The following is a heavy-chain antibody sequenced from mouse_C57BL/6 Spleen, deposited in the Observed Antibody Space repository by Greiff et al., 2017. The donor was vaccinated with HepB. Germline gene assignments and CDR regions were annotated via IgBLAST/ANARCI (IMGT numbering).Heavy chain of an antibody. Sequence: QVQLQQPGAELVKPGASVKMSCKASGYTFTSYWMTWVKQRPGQGLEWIGDIYPGSGSTNYNEKFKSKATLTVDTSSSTAYMQLSSLTSEDSAVYYCAFYYDYDGNYAMDYWGQGTSVTVSS. D-gene: IGHD2-4*01. CDR3: AFYYDYDGNYAMDY. CDR2: IYPGSGST. V-gene: IGHV1-55*01. CDR1: GYTFTSYW. J-gene: IGHJ4*01.